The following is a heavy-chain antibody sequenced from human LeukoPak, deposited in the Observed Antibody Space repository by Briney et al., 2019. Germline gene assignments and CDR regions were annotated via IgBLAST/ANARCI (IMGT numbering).Heavy chain of an antibody. CDR3: VKEWYCSSTSCYIMDV. Sequence: GGSVRLSCSASGFTFSSYAMHWVRQAPGKGLEYVSAISSNGGSTYYADSVKGRFTISRDNSKNTLYLQMSSLRAEDTAVYYCVKEWYCSSTSCYIMDVWGKGTTVTVSS. CDR2: ISSNGGST. CDR1: GFTFSSYA. D-gene: IGHD2-2*02. V-gene: IGHV3-64D*06. J-gene: IGHJ6*04.